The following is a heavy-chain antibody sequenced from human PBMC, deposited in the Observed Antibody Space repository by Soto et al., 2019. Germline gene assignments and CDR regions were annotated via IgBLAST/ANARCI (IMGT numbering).Heavy chain of an antibody. J-gene: IGHJ4*02. CDR1: GFNFAMYG. V-gene: IGHV3-33*01. D-gene: IGHD4-17*01. CDR3: VRGANDYGDYYFDY. Sequence: QVQLVESGGGVVQPGRSLRLSCAASGFNFAMYGMNWVRQAPGKGLEWVAVIWYDGSDRYHADSVKGRFTISRDNSKNTLSLQMNSLTVEDTAVYYCVRGANDYGDYYFDYWGQGTLVTVSS. CDR2: IWYDGSDR.